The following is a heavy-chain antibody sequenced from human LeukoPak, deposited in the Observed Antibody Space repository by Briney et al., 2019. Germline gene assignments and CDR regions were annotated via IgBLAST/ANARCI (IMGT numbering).Heavy chain of an antibody. CDR2: IYPGDSDT. V-gene: IGHV5-51*01. Sequence: PGESLKISCKGSGYSFANYWIAWVRQMPGKGLEWMGIIYPGDSDTRYSPSFQGQVTISADKSFSTAYLQWSSLKVSDTAVYYCARRMTADYFDLWGRGTLVTVSS. D-gene: IGHD2-21*02. J-gene: IGHJ2*01. CDR3: ARRMTADYFDL. CDR1: GYSFANYW.